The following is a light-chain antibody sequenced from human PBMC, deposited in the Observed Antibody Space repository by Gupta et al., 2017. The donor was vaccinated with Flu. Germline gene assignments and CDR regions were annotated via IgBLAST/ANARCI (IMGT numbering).Light chain of an antibody. V-gene: IGKV1-27*01. CDR2: AAS. Sequence: DTQMTQSPSSLSASLGDRVTFTCRASQDISHFLAWYQQKPGEAPELLIYAASTLNSGVPSRFSGSGSGTDFTLTINSLQPEDVATYYCQKDYNVPIIFGQGTRLDIK. CDR1: QDISHF. CDR3: QKDYNVPII. J-gene: IGKJ5*01.